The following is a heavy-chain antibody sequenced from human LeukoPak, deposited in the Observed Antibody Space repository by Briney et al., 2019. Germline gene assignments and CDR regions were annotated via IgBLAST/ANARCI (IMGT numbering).Heavy chain of an antibody. CDR2: IWYDGSNK. J-gene: IGHJ4*02. CDR3: ARDKARTGTSFDY. Sequence: PGRSLRLSCAASEFTFSSYGMNWVRQAPGKGLEWVAVIWYDGSNKFYADSVKGRFTISRDNSKNTLYLQMNSLRAEDTAVYYCARDKARTGTSFDYWGQGTLVTVSS. CDR1: EFTFSSYG. D-gene: IGHD1-1*01. V-gene: IGHV3-33*01.